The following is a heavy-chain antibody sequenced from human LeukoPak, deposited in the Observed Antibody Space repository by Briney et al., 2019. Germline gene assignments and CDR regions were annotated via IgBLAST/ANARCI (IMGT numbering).Heavy chain of an antibody. CDR3: ARDWGFGDSEDWFDP. J-gene: IGHJ5*02. Sequence: PSETLSLTFNVSGYSISRGYYWGWIRQPPGKGLEWIGSVHHTGSTYYNLSLRSRVSISVDKSTNHISLEVTSVTAADTAVYYCARDWGFGDSEDWFDPWGQGTLVTVSS. V-gene: IGHV4-38-2*02. D-gene: IGHD3-10*01. CDR1: GYSISRGYY. CDR2: VHHTGST.